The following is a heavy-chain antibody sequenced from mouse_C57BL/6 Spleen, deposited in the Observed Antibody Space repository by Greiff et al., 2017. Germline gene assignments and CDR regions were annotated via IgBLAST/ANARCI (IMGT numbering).Heavy chain of an antibody. CDR2: IYPGDGDT. Sequence: QVHVKQSGAELVKPGASVKISCKASGYAFSSYWMNWVKQRPGKGLEWIGQIYPGDGDTNYNGKFKGKATLTADKSSSTAYMQLSSLTSEDSAVYFCARATDYYAMDYWGQGTSVTVSS. CDR3: ARATDYYAMDY. D-gene: IGHD1-2*01. CDR1: GYAFSSYW. J-gene: IGHJ4*01. V-gene: IGHV1-80*01.